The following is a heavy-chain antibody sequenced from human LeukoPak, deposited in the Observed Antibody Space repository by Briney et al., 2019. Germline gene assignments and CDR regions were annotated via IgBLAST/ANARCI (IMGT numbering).Heavy chain of an antibody. Sequence: ASVKVSCKASGYTFTGYYMHWVRQAPGQGLEWMGWINPNSGGTNYAQKFQGRVTMTRDTSISTAYMELSRLRSDDTAVYYCARGFVVVVAHEHYYYYGMDVWGQGTTVTVSS. CDR2: INPNSGGT. CDR1: GYTFTGYY. D-gene: IGHD2-15*01. J-gene: IGHJ6*02. V-gene: IGHV1-2*02. CDR3: ARGFVVVVAHEHYYYYGMDV.